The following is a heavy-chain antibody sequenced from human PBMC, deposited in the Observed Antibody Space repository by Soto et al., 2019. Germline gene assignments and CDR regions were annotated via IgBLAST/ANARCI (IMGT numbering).Heavy chain of an antibody. V-gene: IGHV4-31*03. Sequence: SETLSLTCTVSGGSISSRVYYWSWIRQHPGKGLEWIGYIHYTGSTYYNPSLKSRVTISVDTSKKQFSLKLSSVTAADTAVYYCARYDCSGGSCYSVYFDSWGQGTLVTVSS. CDR2: IHYTGST. CDR1: GGSISSRVYY. CDR3: ARYDCSGGSCYSVYFDS. J-gene: IGHJ4*02. D-gene: IGHD2-15*01.